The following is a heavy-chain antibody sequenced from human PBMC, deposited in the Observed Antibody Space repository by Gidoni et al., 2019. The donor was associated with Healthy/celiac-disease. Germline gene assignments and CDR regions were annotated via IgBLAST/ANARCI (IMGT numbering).Heavy chain of an antibody. J-gene: IGHJ4*02. V-gene: IGHV5-51*01. Sequence: DAQLVQSGAEMKKPGASLKISCTGSGYSFPSYGIGWVRQMPGKGLEWMGLIYPGYSDTSYRPSFQGQVTISADMSISTAYLQWSSLKASDTAMYYCARPFGGYDGYFDYWGQGTLVTVSS. CDR2: IYPGYSDT. CDR3: ARPFGGYDGYFDY. D-gene: IGHD3-10*01. CDR1: GYSFPSYG.